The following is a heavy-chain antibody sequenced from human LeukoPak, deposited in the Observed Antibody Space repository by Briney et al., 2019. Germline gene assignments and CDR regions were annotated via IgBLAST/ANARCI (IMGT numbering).Heavy chain of an antibody. CDR3: ARVRYSSGWYEDY. D-gene: IGHD6-19*01. CDR2: IYYSGST. V-gene: IGHV4-61*01. Sequence: SSETLSLTCTVSGGSVSSGSYYWSWIRQPPGKGLEWIVYIYYSGSTKYNPSLKSRVTISVDTSKNQFSLKLSSVTAADTAVYYCARVRYSSGWYEDYWGQGTLVTVSS. J-gene: IGHJ4*02. CDR1: GGSVSSGSYY.